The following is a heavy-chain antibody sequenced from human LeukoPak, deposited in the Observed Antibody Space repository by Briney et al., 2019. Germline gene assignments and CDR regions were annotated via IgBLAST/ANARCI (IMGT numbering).Heavy chain of an antibody. CDR3: AEVVGDRMDY. D-gene: IGHD3-16*02. V-gene: IGHV1-18*01. CDR1: GYTFGTYG. CDR2: ISAHNGQT. Sequence: GASVKVSCKASGYTFGTYGFCWVRQAPGQGLEWMGWISAHNGQTKSAQKLQDRLSMTTDTSTTTAYMELRSLRSDDTAVYYCAEVVGDRMDYWGQGTLVTVSS. J-gene: IGHJ4*02.